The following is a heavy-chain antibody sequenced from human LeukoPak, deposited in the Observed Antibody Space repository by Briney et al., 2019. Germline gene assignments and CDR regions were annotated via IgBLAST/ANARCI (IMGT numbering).Heavy chain of an antibody. D-gene: IGHD3-10*01. V-gene: IGHV3-21*04. CDR1: GFTFSSYS. J-gene: IGHJ6*03. Sequence: GGSLRLSCAASGFTFSSYSMNWVRQAPGKGLEWVSSISSSSSYIYYADSVKGRFTISRDNAKNSLYLQMNSLRAEDTALYHCARNGGSGSYYQYYYYYMDVWGKGTTVTISS. CDR2: ISSSSSYI. CDR3: ARNGGSGSYYQYYYYYMDV.